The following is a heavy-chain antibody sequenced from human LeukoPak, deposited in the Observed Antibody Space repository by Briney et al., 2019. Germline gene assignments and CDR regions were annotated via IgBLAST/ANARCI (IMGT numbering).Heavy chain of an antibody. CDR3: AKGLTTIPAYHYYYGMDV. V-gene: IGHV3-23*01. Sequence: GGSLRLSCAASGFTFSSYAMSWVRQAPGKGLEWVSAISGSGGSTYYADSVKGRFTISRDNSKNTLYLQMNSLRAEDTAVYYCAKGLTTIPAYHYYYGMDVWGQGTTVTVSS. CDR2: ISGSGGST. D-gene: IGHD6-13*01. CDR1: GFTFSSYA. J-gene: IGHJ6*02.